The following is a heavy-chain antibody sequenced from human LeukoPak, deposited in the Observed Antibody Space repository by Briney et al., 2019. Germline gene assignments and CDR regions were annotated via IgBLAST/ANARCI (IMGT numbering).Heavy chain of an antibody. Sequence: SETLSLTCTVSGGSINSYYWNWLRQPPGKTLEWIGYVSSSGSTDYSPFFKSRLTISLDTSKNQFSLNLRSVTAADTAVYYCARTLKDAYLNAFGYWGQGTLVAVSS. J-gene: IGHJ4*02. CDR3: ARTLKDAYLNAFGY. CDR2: VSSSGST. D-gene: IGHD3-16*01. V-gene: IGHV4-59*01. CDR1: GGSINSYY.